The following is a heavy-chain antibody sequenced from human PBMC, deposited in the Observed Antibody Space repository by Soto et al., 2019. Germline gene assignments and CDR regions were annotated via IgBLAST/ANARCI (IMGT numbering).Heavy chain of an antibody. V-gene: IGHV3-23*01. Sequence: SCATSGFSFSNYAMSWDRQAPGKGLEWVAGISSSGYTYYVDSLKGRFTISRDNSKNSLYLQMNSLRAEDTAVYYCAKDLIDYSNSYFDYWGQGTLDTVSS. D-gene: IGHD4-4*01. CDR3: AKDLIDYSNSYFDY. CDR1: GFSFSNYA. J-gene: IGHJ4*02. CDR2: ISSSGYT.